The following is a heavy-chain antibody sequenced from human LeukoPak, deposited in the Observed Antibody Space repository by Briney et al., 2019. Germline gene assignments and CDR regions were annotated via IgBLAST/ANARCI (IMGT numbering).Heavy chain of an antibody. CDR3: ARGCGSAGCPYFFDY. CDR2: IRQDGIEN. D-gene: IGHD2-21*01. J-gene: IGHJ4*02. V-gene: IGHV3-7*04. CDR1: GFTFSVYW. Sequence: GGSLRLSCAASGFTFSVYWMSWVRQAPGKGLEWVATIRQDGIENHYVDSVKGRFTASRDNAKSSLYLQMNSLRAEDTAVYFCARGCGSAGCPYFFDYWGQGTLVTVSS.